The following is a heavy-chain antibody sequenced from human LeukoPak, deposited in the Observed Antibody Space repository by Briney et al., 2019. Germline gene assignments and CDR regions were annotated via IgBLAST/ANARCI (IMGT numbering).Heavy chain of an antibody. J-gene: IGHJ5*02. CDR1: GYTFTSYD. V-gene: IGHV1-8*01. D-gene: IGHD6-13*01. CDR3: ARGRRIAAAGGFDP. CDR2: MNPNSGNT. Sequence: GASVKVSCKASGYTFTSYDINWVRQATGQGLEWMGWMNPNSGNTGYAQKFQGRVTMARNTSISTAYMELSSLRSEDTAVYYCARGRRIAAAGGFDPWGQGTLVTVSS.